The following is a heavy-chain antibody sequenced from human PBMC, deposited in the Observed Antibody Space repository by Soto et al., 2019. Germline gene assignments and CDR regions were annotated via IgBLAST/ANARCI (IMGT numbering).Heavy chain of an antibody. CDR2: INPNSGGT. CDR1: GYTFTGYY. J-gene: IGHJ6*02. CDR3: ARDLRGQWLADYYYYGMDV. Sequence: ASVKVSCKASGYTFTGYYMHWVRQAPGQGLEWMGWINPNSGGTNYAQKFQGWVTMTRDTSISTAYMELSRLRSDDTAVYYCARDLRGQWLADYYYYGMDVWGQGTTVTV. D-gene: IGHD6-19*01. V-gene: IGHV1-2*04.